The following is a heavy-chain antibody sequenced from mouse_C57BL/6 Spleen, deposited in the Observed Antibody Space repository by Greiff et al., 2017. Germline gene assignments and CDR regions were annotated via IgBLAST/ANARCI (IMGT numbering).Heavy chain of an antibody. V-gene: IGHV1-5*01. CDR2: IYPGNSDT. CDR1: GYTFTSYW. J-gene: IGHJ4*01. D-gene: IGHD1-1*01. Sequence: VQLQQSGTVLARPGASVKMSCKTSGYTFTSYWMHWVNQRPGQGLEWIGAIYPGNSDTSYNQKFKGKAKLTAVTSASTAYMELSSLTNEDSAVYYCTRVPYYGTIHYYAMDYWGQGTSVTVAS. CDR3: TRVPYYGTIHYYAMDY.